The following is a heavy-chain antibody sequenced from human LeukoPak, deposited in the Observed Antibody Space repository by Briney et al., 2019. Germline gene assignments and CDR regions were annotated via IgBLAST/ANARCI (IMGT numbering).Heavy chain of an antibody. CDR2: TSSDLNVK. J-gene: IGHJ4*02. CDR3: AREGYYGSGSPPSLYFDY. D-gene: IGHD3-10*01. CDR1: GFTFRNYV. V-gene: IGHV3-30-3*01. Sequence: GGSLRLSCAASGFTFRNYVIHWVRQAPGKGLEWVAVTSSDLNVKLYADSVKGRFTISRDNSRSTLYLQMNSLRPEDTAIYYCAREGYYGSGSPPSLYFDYWGQGTLVTASS.